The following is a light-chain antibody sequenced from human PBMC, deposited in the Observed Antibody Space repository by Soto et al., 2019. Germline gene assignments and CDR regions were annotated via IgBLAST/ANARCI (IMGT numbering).Light chain of an antibody. CDR1: SSNIGAGYD. CDR3: QSYDSSLSAYVV. Sequence: QSVLTQPHSVSGAPGQRVTISCTGSSSNIGAGYDVHWYQQLPGTAPKLPIYGNSNRPSGVPDRFSGSKSGTSASLAITGLQAEDEADYYCQSYDSSLSAYVVFGGGTKVTVL. CDR2: GNS. J-gene: IGLJ2*01. V-gene: IGLV1-40*01.